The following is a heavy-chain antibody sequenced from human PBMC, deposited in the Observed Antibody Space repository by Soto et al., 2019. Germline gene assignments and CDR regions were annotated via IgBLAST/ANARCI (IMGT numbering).Heavy chain of an antibody. J-gene: IGHJ4*02. V-gene: IGHV3-73*01. CDR2: VRGKADNFAT. D-gene: IGHD2-21*01. CDR3: SKWDVYSKWDAEKSRPLDY. CDR1: GFTFSSYA. Sequence: PGGSLRLSCAASGFTFSSYAMHWVRQTSGKGLEWVGRVRGKADNFATAYAASVKGRFIISRDDSKNTTYLQMNSLTFEDTAVYYCSKWDVYSKWDAEKSRPLDYWGQGTLVTVSS.